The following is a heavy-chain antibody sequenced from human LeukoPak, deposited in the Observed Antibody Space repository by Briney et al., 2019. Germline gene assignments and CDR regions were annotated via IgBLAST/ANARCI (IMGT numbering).Heavy chain of an antibody. D-gene: IGHD3-10*01. V-gene: IGHV3-48*02. Sequence: SGGSLRLSCVVSGFTFSNYSMNWVRQAPGKGLEWVSYISSRSSSIYYLDSVKGRFTISRDNAKNSLYLQMNSLRDEGTAVYYCARVIRRFGEFSSDYWGQGTLVTVSS. CDR3: ARVIRRFGEFSSDY. CDR1: GFTFSNYS. CDR2: ISSRSSSI. J-gene: IGHJ4*02.